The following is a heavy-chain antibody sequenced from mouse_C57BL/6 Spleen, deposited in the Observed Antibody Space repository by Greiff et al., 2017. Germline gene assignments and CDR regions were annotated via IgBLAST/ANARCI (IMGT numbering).Heavy chain of an antibody. CDR3: ARGGLRGEFAY. V-gene: IGHV1-20*01. Sequence: EVQLQESGPELVKPGDSVKISCKASGYSFTGYFMNWVMQSHGKSLEWIGRINPYNGDTFYNQKFKGKATLTVDKSSSTAHMALRSRTSEDSAVYYCARGGLRGEFAYWGQGTLVTVSA. J-gene: IGHJ3*01. CDR1: GYSFTGYF. D-gene: IGHD1-1*01. CDR2: INPYNGDT.